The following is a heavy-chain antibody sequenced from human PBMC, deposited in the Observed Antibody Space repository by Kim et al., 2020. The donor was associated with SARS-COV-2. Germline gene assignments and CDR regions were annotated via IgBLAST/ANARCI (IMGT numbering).Heavy chain of an antibody. D-gene: IGHD3-22*01. J-gene: IGHJ4*02. CDR3: AKLVVVIFGIAAWGGEYYFDY. Sequence: GGSLRLSCAASGFTFSSYAMSWVRQAPGKGLEWVSAISGSGGSTYYADSVKGRFTISRDNSKNTLYLQMNSLRAEDTAVYYCAKLVVVIFGIAAWGGEYYFDYWGQGTLVTVSS. CDR1: GFTFSSYA. CDR2: ISGSGGST. V-gene: IGHV3-23*01.